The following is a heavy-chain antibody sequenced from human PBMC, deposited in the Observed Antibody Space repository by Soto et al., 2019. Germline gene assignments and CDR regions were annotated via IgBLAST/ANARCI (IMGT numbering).Heavy chain of an antibody. D-gene: IGHD3-3*01. Sequence: PSETLSRTCTVSGGSISSYYWSWIRQPAGKGLEWIGRIYTSGSTNYNPSLKSRVTMSVDTSKNQFSLKLSSVTAADTAVYYCARDSPHYDFWSGYYSAGMFDYWGQGTLVTVS. V-gene: IGHV4-4*07. CDR3: ARDSPHYDFWSGYYSAGMFDY. CDR2: IYTSGST. CDR1: GGSISSYY. J-gene: IGHJ4*02.